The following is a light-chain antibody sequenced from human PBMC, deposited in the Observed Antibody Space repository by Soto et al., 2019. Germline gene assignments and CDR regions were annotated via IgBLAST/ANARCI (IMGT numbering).Light chain of an antibody. CDR1: SSDVGGYNY. CDR3: NSYTSTNTWV. CDR2: DVS. J-gene: IGLJ1*01. V-gene: IGLV2-11*01. Sequence: QSALTQPRSVSGSPGQSVTISCTGTSSDVGGYNYVSWYQQHPGEAPKLMMYDVSKRPSGVPDRFSGSKSGNTASLTVSGLQAEDEADYYCNSYTSTNTWVFGTGTKVTVL.